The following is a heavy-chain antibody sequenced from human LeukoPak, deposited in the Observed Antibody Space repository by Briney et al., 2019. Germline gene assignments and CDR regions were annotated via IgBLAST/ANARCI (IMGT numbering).Heavy chain of an antibody. D-gene: IGHD6-19*01. V-gene: IGHV3-74*01. CDR1: GFTFRSYW. CDR2: INNDGSTT. CDR3: ARTYSSFDY. J-gene: IGHJ4*02. Sequence: QPGGSLRLSCAVSGFTFRSYWMHWVRHAPGKGLVWVSRINNDGSTTAYADSVKGRFTISRDNTKNTLYLQMNSLRAEDTAVYCCARTYSSFDYWGQGTLVTVSS.